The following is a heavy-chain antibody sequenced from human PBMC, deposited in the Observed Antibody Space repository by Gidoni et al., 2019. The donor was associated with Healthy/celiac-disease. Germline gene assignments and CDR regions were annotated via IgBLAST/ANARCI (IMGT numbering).Heavy chain of an antibody. CDR3: ARDEDGMDV. V-gene: IGHV3-21*01. J-gene: IGHJ6*02. CDR1: GFTFSSDS. Sequence: EVQLVASGGGLVKPGGYLRLSCAASGFTFSSDSMNWVRQAPGKGREWVSSISSSRSYIYYADSVKGRFTISRDNAKNSLYLQMNSLRAEDTAVYYCARDEDGMDVWGQGTTVTVSS. CDR2: ISSSRSYI.